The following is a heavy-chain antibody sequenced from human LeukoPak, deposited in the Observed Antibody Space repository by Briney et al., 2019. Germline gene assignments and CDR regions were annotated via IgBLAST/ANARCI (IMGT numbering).Heavy chain of an antibody. CDR2: IISIFGTA. D-gene: IGHD3-9*01. J-gene: IGHJ4*02. CDR1: GGTFSSYA. V-gene: IGHV1-69*13. CDR3: ARAINYDILTGYYNYYFDY. Sequence: SVKVSCKASGGTFSSYAISWVRQAPGQGLEWMGGIISIFGTANYAQKFQGRVTITADESTSTAYMELSSLRSEDTAVYYCARAINYDILTGYYNYYFDYWGQGTLVTVSS.